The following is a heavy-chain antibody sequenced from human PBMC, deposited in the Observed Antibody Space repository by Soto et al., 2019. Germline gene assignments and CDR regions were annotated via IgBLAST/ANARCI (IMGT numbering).Heavy chain of an antibody. J-gene: IGHJ4*02. CDR1: GFTFSSYA. Sequence: GGSLRLSCAASGFTFSSYAMSWVRQAPGKGLEWVSAISGSGGSTYYADSVKGRFTISRDNSKNTLYLQMNSLRAEDTAVYYCAISSYGSGSYYTYYFDSWGQGTLVTVSS. D-gene: IGHD3-10*01. V-gene: IGHV3-23*01. CDR3: AISSYGSGSYYTYYFDS. CDR2: ISGSGGST.